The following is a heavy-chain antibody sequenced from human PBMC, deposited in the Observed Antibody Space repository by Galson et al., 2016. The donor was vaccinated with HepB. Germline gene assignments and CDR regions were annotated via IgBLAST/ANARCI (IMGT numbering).Heavy chain of an antibody. D-gene: IGHD4-17*01. J-gene: IGHJ4*02. CDR3: ARSYTTVTPFEN. Sequence: SETLSLTCAVSGYSISAGYFWGWIRQPPGKGLEWIGSLYHSGSTYYNPSLESRVTISVDTSKNQFSLTLSSVTAADTAVYYCARSYTTVTPFENWGPGTLVAVSS. CDR2: LYHSGST. V-gene: IGHV4-38-2*01. CDR1: GYSISAGYF.